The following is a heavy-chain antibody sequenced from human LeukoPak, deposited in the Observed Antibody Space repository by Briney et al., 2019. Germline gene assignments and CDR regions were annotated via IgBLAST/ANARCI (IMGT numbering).Heavy chain of an antibody. CDR2: IYYSGYT. V-gene: IGHV4-59*01. D-gene: IGHD6-13*01. CDR3: ARGSSSSWDD. CDR1: GGSISSYY. Sequence: SETLSLTCTVSGGSISSYYWSWIRQPPGKGLEWIGYIYYSGYTNYNPSLKSRVTISVDTSKNQFSLKLSSVTAADTAVYYCARGSSSSWDDWGQGTLVTVSS. J-gene: IGHJ4*02.